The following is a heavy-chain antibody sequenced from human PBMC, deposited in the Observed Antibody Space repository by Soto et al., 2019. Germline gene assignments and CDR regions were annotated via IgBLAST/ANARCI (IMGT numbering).Heavy chain of an antibody. CDR2: IKSKTDGGTT. D-gene: IGHD3-16*01. Sequence: EVQLVESGGGLVKPGGSLRLSCAASGFTFSNAWMNWVRQAPGKGLEWVGRIKSKTDGGTTDYAAPVKGRFTISRDDSKNTLYLQMNSLKTEDTAVYYCTTATGPDYVCGIRLGVDYWGQGTLVTVSS. CDR3: TTATGPDYVCGIRLGVDY. V-gene: IGHV3-15*07. J-gene: IGHJ4*02. CDR1: GFTFSNAW.